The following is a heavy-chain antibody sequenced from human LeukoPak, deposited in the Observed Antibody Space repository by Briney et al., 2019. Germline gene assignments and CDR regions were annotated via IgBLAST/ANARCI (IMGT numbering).Heavy chain of an antibody. CDR1: GYTFTSYG. CDR2: ISAYNGNT. D-gene: IGHD1-26*01. V-gene: IGHV1-18*01. J-gene: IGHJ4*02. Sequence: ASVKVPCKASGYTFTSYGISWVRQAPGQGLEWMGWISAYNGNTNYAQKLQGRVTMTTDTSTSTAYMELRSLRSDDTAVYYCARVGSIVGATGHFDYWGQGTLVTVSS. CDR3: ARVGSIVGATGHFDY.